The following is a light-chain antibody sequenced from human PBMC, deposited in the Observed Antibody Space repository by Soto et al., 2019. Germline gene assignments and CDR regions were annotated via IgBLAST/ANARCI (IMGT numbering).Light chain of an antibody. CDR1: QSVSSN. J-gene: IGKJ1*01. V-gene: IGKV3-15*01. CDR3: QQYNTWPPWT. Sequence: EIVMTQSPATLSVSPGERATLSCRASQSVSSNFAWYQQKPGQAPRLLIYGASTRATGIPARFSGSGSGTEFTLTISSLQSEDFAVYYCQQYNTWPPWTFGQGTKGEIK. CDR2: GAS.